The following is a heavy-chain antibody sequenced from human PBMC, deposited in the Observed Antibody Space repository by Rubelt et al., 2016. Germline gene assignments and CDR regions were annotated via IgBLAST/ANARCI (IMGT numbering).Heavy chain of an antibody. CDR3: ARQKRYYDSSVYAFDI. J-gene: IGHJ3*02. V-gene: IGHV4-34*11. D-gene: IGHD3-22*01. Sequence: QVQLQQWGAGLLKPSETLSLTCAVYGGSFSGYYWSWIRQPPGKGLEWIGYIYSSGSTNYNPSLKVRVTRSVSTATNRLSVNLSSVTAADTAVDYGARQKRYYDSSVYAFDIWGQGTMVTVSS. CDR2: IYSSGST. CDR1: GGSFSGYY.